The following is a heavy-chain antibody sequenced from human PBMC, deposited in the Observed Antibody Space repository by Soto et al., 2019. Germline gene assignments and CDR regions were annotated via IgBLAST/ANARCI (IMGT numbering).Heavy chain of an antibody. CDR3: ATGPRDCSSTSCHWGGYYYYYGMDV. D-gene: IGHD2-2*01. Sequence: ASVRVSCKASGYTFTGYYMHWVRQAPGQGLEWMGWINPNSGGTNYAQKFQGRVTMTRDTSISTAYMELSRLRSDDTAVYYCATGPRDCSSTSCHWGGYYYYYGMDVRGQGTTVTVSS. J-gene: IGHJ6*02. V-gene: IGHV1-2*02. CDR1: GYTFTGYY. CDR2: INPNSGGT.